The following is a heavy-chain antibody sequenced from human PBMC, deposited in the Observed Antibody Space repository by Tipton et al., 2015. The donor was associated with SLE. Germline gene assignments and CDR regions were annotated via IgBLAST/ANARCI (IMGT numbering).Heavy chain of an antibody. CDR3: AREKGYNWPFDF. J-gene: IGHJ4*02. V-gene: IGHV4-31*03. CDR1: GDSISGRSYY. CDR2: IYYSGGT. D-gene: IGHD5-24*01. Sequence: TLSLTCTVSGDSISGRSYYWGWIRQHPGKGLEWIGYIYYSGGTYYNPSLKSRVSISVGTSENAFSLKLSSVTAADTAVYYCAREKGYNWPFDFWGQGTLVTVSS.